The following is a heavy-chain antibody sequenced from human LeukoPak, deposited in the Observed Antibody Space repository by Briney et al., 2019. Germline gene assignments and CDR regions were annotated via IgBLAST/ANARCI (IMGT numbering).Heavy chain of an antibody. D-gene: IGHD2-2*01. CDR2: IIPILGIA. CDR1: GGTFSSYA. CDR3: ASTDCSSTSCYAGGHFDY. Sequence: SVKVSCKASGGTFSSYAISWVRQAPGQGLEWMGRIIPILGIANYAQKFQGRVTITADKSTSTAYMELSSLRSEDTAVYYCASTDCSSTSCYAGGHFDYWGQGTLVTVSS. J-gene: IGHJ4*02. V-gene: IGHV1-69*04.